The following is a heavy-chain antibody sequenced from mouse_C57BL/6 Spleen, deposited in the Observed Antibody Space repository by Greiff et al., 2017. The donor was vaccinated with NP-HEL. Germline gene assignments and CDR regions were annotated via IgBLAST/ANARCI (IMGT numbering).Heavy chain of an antibody. CDR1: GFTFSDAW. Sequence: EVKVVESGGGLVQPGGSMKLSCAASGFTFSDAWMDWVRQSPEKGLEWVAEIRNKANNHATYYAESVKGRFTISRDDSKSSVYLQMNSLRAEDTGIYYCTRGGVWWYFDVWGTGTTVTVSS. CDR2: IRNKANNHAT. V-gene: IGHV6-6*01. CDR3: TRGGVWWYFDV. J-gene: IGHJ1*03.